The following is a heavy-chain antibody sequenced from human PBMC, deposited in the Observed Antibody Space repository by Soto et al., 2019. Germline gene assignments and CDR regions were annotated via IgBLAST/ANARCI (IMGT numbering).Heavy chain of an antibody. J-gene: IGHJ6*02. CDR3: AASSEQWLGGYYYYGMAV. V-gene: IGHV1-58*01. Sequence: EASVKVSCMASGFTFTSSALQWVRQARDQRREWIGWIVVVSGNTNYAQKFQERVTITRDMSTSTAYMELSRLRSEDTAVYYCAASSEQWLGGYYYYGMAVGGQGTTVTVSS. CDR2: IVVVSGNT. CDR1: GFTFTSSA. D-gene: IGHD6-19*01.